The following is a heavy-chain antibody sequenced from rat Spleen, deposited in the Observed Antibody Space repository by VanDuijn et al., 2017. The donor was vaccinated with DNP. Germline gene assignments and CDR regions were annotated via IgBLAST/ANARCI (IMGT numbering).Heavy chain of an antibody. CDR3: SRGEDYYNWFAN. CDR1: GVNFSTYG. D-gene: IGHD1-1*01. CDR2: ISTGGVNT. Sequence: EVQLVESGGGLVQPGRSLKLSCVVSGVNFSTYGMAWVRQAPTMGLEWVASISTGGVNTFYRDSVKGRFTISRDNAKNTQYLQMDSLRSEDTATYYCSRGEDYYNWFANWGQGTLVTVSS. J-gene: IGHJ3*01. V-gene: IGHV5S13*01.